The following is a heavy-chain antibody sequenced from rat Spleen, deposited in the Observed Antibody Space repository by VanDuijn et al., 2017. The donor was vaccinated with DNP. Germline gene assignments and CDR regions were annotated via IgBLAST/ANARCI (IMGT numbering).Heavy chain of an antibody. V-gene: IGHV5S10*01. D-gene: IGHD1-12*03. CDR1: GITFSDYN. CDR2: IIYDGSRT. J-gene: IGHJ2*01. CDR3: ATHYDGYYDYFGY. Sequence: EVQLVESGGGLVQPGRSLKLSCAASGITFSDYNMAWVRQAPKKGLEWVATIIYDGSRTYYRDSVKGRFTISRDNAKSTLYLQMDSLRSEDTATYYCATHYDGYYDYFGYWGQGVMVTVSS.